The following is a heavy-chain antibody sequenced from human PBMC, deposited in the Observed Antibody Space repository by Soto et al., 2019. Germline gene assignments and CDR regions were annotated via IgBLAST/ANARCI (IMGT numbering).Heavy chain of an antibody. Sequence: PSETLSLTCAVYGGSFSGYYWSWIRQPPGKGLEWIGEINHSGSTNYNPSLKSRVTISVDTSKNQFSLKLSSVTAADTAVYYCVWSRQLVLGDGMDVWGQGTTVTVSS. CDR2: INHSGST. CDR1: GGSFSGYY. J-gene: IGHJ6*02. V-gene: IGHV4-34*01. D-gene: IGHD6-13*01. CDR3: VWSRQLVLGDGMDV.